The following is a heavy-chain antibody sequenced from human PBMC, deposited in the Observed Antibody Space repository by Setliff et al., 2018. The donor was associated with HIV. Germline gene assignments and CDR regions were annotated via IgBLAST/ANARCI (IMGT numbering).Heavy chain of an antibody. Sequence: PSETLSLTCTVSGGSISSSSYYWGWIRQPPGKGLEWIGSIYYSGSTYYNPSPKSRVTISIDTSKNQFSLKQSSVTAADTAVYFCARGRGSSSSWPIDYWGQGTLVTVSS. V-gene: IGHV4-39*07. D-gene: IGHD6-13*01. CDR1: GGSISSSSYY. CDR3: ARGRGSSSSWPIDY. J-gene: IGHJ4*02. CDR2: IYYSGST.